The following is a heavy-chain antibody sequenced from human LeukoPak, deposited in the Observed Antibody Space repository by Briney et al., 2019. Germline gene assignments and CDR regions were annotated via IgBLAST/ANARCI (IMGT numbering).Heavy chain of an antibody. D-gene: IGHD1-26*01. Sequence: QPGRSLRLSCAASGFTFDDYAMHWVRQAPGKGLEWVSGISWNSGSIGYADSVKGRFTISRDNAKNSLYLQMNSLRAEDTAVYYCARDGSLDYWGQGTLVTVSS. V-gene: IGHV3-9*01. CDR3: ARDGSLDY. J-gene: IGHJ4*02. CDR2: ISWNSGSI. CDR1: GFTFDDYA.